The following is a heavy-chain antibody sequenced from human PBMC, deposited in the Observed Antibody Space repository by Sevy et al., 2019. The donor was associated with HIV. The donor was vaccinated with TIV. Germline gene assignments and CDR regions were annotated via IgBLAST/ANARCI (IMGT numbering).Heavy chain of an antibody. V-gene: IGHV1-2*02. CDR1: GYTFTGYY. D-gene: IGHD3-9*01. Sequence: ASVKVSCKASGYTFTGYYMHWVRQAPGQGLEWMGWINPNSGGTNYAQNFQGRVTLTRDTSISTAYMELSRLRSDDTAVYFCARDGRVAGYYMGFSDFDYWGQGTLVTVSS. J-gene: IGHJ4*02. CDR2: INPNSGGT. CDR3: ARDGRVAGYYMGFSDFDY.